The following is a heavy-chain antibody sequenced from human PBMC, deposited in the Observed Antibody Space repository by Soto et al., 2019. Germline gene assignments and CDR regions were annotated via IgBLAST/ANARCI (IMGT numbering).Heavy chain of an antibody. CDR3: ARDKTPTYYDLWSGSPSYYGMDV. Sequence: QVQLQESGPGLVKPSQTLSLTCTVSGGSISSGDYYWSWIRQPPGKGLEWIGYIYYSGSTYYNPSLKSRVTISVDTSKNQFSLKLSSVTAADTAVYYCARDKTPTYYDLWSGSPSYYGMDVWGQGTTVTVSS. CDR2: IYYSGST. V-gene: IGHV4-30-4*01. CDR1: GGSISSGDYY. D-gene: IGHD3-3*01. J-gene: IGHJ6*02.